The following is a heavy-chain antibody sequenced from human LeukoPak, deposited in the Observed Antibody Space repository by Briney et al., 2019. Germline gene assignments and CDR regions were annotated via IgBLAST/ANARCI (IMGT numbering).Heavy chain of an antibody. CDR3: AMHCSSTSCSNYYMDV. CDR1: GYTFTSYG. D-gene: IGHD2-2*01. J-gene: IGHJ6*03. CDR2: ISAYNGNT. Sequence: GASVKVSCKASGYTFTSYGISWVRQAPGQGLEWMGWISAYNGNTNYAQKLQGRVTMTTDTSTSTAYMELRSLRSDDTAVYYCAMHCSSTSCSNYYMDVWGKGTTVTVSS. V-gene: IGHV1-18*01.